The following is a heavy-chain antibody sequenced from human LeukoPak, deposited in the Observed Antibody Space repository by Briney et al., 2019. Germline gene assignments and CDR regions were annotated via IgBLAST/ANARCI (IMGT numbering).Heavy chain of an antibody. J-gene: IGHJ4*02. CDR1: GFTFSSYW. CDR2: IKQDGSEK. D-gene: IGHD6-19*01. V-gene: IGHV3-7*01. Sequence: GGSLRLSCAASGFTFSSYWMSWVRQAPGKGLEWVANIKQDGSEKYYVDSVKGRFTISRDNAKNSLYLQMNSLRAEDTAVYYCARVRPGIAVAGTFDYWGQGTLVTVSS. CDR3: ARVRPGIAVAGTFDY.